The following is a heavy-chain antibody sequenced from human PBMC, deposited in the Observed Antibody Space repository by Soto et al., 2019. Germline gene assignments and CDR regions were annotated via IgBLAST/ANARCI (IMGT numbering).Heavy chain of an antibody. V-gene: IGHV4-59*01. D-gene: IGHD2-2*01. CDR1: GASISGNY. Sequence: QVQLQESGPGLVKPSGTLSLTCAVSGASISGNYWSWIRQPPGKGLEWIGFVDDSGSTNCNPSLKSRVILSVETSKNQYSLKLRSVTAADTAVYYCAKDRTRIGGGSRLYYYGMDVWGQGTTVTVSS. CDR2: VDDSGST. CDR3: AKDRTRIGGGSRLYYYGMDV. J-gene: IGHJ6*02.